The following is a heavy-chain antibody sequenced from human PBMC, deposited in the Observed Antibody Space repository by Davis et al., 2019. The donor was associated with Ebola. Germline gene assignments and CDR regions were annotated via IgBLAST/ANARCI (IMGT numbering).Heavy chain of an antibody. V-gene: IGHV1-3*01. Sequence: AASVKVSCKASGYTLTSYAMHWVRQAPGQRLEWMGWINAGNGNTKYSQKFQGRVTITRDTSASTAYMELSSLRSEDTAVYYCARDPIYSGSYYGWFDYWGQGTLVTASS. D-gene: IGHD1-26*01. CDR3: ARDPIYSGSYYGWFDY. CDR2: INAGNGNT. J-gene: IGHJ4*02. CDR1: GYTLTSYA.